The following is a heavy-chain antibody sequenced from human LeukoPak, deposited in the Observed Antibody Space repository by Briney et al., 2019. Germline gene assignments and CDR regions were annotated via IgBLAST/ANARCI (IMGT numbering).Heavy chain of an antibody. Sequence: SVKVSCKASGYTFPSYDINWVRQATGQGLEWMGWMNSNSGNIGHTQKLQGRVNKSKNTSISTDYMELSSLRSEDTAVYYGARPRRSYYYGMDVWGQGTTVTVSS. V-gene: IGHV1-8*01. CDR2: MNSNSGNI. CDR1: GYTFPSYD. J-gene: IGHJ6*02. CDR3: ARPRRSYYYGMDV.